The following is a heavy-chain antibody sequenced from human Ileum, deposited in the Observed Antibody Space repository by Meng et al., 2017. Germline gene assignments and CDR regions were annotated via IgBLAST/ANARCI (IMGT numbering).Heavy chain of an antibody. V-gene: IGHV4-61*08. J-gene: IGHJ4*02. D-gene: IGHD1-26*01. CDR3: ARDHMGSLDY. CDR1: GGSVSRAGYQ. Sequence: QAQPQESGPGLVRPSETLSLICTVSGGSVSRAGYQWGWIRQPPGKGLEWIGYASTNYNPSLKSRVTISLDTSRNQFSLSLSSVTAADTAVYYCARDHMGSLDYWGQGILVTVSS. CDR2: AST.